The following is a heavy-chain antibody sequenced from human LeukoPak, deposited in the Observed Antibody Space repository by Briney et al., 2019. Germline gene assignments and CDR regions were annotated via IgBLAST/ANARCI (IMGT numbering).Heavy chain of an antibody. CDR3: VRYVDVVATSDAFDI. CDR2: LSYSGST. J-gene: IGHJ3*02. D-gene: IGHD5-12*01. V-gene: IGHV4-59*01. Sequence: SETLSLTCTVSGAPISSYYWSWIRQPPGKGLEWIGYLSYSGSTYYNPSLKSRVTMSADTSNNQFSLKLSSVTAADTAVYYCVRYVDVVATSDAFDIWGQGTMVTVSS. CDR1: GAPISSYY.